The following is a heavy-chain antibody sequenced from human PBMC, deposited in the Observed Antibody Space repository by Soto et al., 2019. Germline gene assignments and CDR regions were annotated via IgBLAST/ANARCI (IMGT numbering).Heavy chain of an antibody. CDR1: GFSLSTSGVC. CDR2: IYWNDDK. Sequence: GSGPTLVNPTQTLTLTCTFSGFSLSTSGVCVGWIRQPPGKALEWLALIYWNDDKRYSPALKSRLTITKDTSKNQVVLTMTNMDPVDTATYYCAHRQPRGVAARPSWFDPWGQGTLVTVSS. J-gene: IGHJ5*02. CDR3: AHRQPRGVAARPSWFDP. D-gene: IGHD6-6*01. V-gene: IGHV2-5*01.